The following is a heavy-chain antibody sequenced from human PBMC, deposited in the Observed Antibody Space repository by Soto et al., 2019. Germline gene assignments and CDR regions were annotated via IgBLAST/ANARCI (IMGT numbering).Heavy chain of an antibody. Sequence: GASVKVSCKASGGTFSSPSINWVRQAPGQGLEGMGGIIPIFGPANFAKKFQGRVTITADESTTTAYMALSSLTSEDTAVYYCATGSFTSTGGRIGYHYNAMDVWGQGTTVTVSS. CDR2: IIPIFGPA. CDR3: ATGSFTSTGGRIGYHYNAMDV. J-gene: IGHJ6*02. D-gene: IGHD1-1*01. V-gene: IGHV1-69*13. CDR1: GGTFSSPS.